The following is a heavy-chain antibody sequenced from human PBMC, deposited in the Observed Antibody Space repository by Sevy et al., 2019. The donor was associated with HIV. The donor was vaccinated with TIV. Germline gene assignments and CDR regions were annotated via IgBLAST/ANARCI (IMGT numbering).Heavy chain of an antibody. J-gene: IGHJ4*02. CDR2: IYPDDSDV. D-gene: IGHD3-22*01. V-gene: IGHV5-51*01. Sequence: GESLKISCRASGYRFTSYWIAWVRQVPGKGLEWMGIIYPDDSDVRYSPSLQGQVTISVDKSISTAYLQWRSLEASDTAMYFCARCFYDSTGYPQYFFDHWGQGTLVTVSS. CDR3: ARCFYDSTGYPQYFFDH. CDR1: GYRFTSYW.